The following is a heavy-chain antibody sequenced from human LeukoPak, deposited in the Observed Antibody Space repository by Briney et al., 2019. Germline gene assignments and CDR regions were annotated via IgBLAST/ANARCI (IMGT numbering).Heavy chain of an antibody. Sequence: PGGSLRLSCAASGFTFGSYWMSWVRQAPGKGLEWVANIKQDGSEKYYVDSVKGRFTISRDNAKNSLYLQMNSLRAEDTAVYYCASGSSSWYPPGAFDIWGQGTMVTVSS. CDR3: ASGSSSWYPPGAFDI. D-gene: IGHD6-13*01. CDR2: IKQDGSEK. CDR1: GFTFGSYW. V-gene: IGHV3-7*01. J-gene: IGHJ3*02.